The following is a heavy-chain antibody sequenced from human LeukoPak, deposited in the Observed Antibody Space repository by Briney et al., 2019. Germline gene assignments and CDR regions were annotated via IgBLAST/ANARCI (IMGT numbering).Heavy chain of an antibody. J-gene: IGHJ4*02. CDR1: GFTFSSYD. Sequence: GGSLRLSCAVSGFTFSSYDMNWVRQAPGKGLEWVTYISSSGSRIHYADYVKGRFTVSRDNAKNSLYLQMNNLRADDTALYYCGRDRVGGRGYSLDYLGQGTLVTVSS. D-gene: IGHD5-18*01. V-gene: IGHV3-48*03. CDR2: ISSSGSRI. CDR3: GRDRVGGRGYSLDY.